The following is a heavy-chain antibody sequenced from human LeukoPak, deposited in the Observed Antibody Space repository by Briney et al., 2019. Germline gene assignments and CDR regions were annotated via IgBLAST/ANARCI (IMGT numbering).Heavy chain of an antibody. CDR1: GFTFSSYS. J-gene: IGHJ4*02. Sequence: PGGSLRLSCAASGFTFSSYSMNWVRQAPGEGLEWVSSISSSSSYIYYADSVKGRFTISRDNAKNSLYLQMNSQRAEDTAVYYCARATRRDYGDVGYWGQGTLVTVSS. CDR2: ISSSSSYI. D-gene: IGHD4-17*01. V-gene: IGHV3-21*01. CDR3: ARATRRDYGDVGY.